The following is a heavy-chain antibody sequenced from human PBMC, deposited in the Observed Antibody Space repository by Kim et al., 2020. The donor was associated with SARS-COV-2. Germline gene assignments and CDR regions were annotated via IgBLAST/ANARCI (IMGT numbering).Heavy chain of an antibody. J-gene: IGHJ4*02. V-gene: IGHV1-3*01. CDR1: GFTFTDYA. CDR2: IIVGNGDT. D-gene: IGHD3-16*01. Sequence: ASVKVSCKASGFTFTDYAIHWGRQGPGHRLEWMGWIIVGNGDTKYSQDLQGRVTFTRDTSANTAYMELSSLRPEDTGVYYCASNPRQGAASVMGPFDYWGQGSLVTVSS. CDR3: ASNPRQGAASVMGPFDY.